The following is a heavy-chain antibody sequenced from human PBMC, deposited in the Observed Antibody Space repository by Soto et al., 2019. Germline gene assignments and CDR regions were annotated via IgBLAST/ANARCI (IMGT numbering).Heavy chain of an antibody. CDR1: GGTFSSYA. CDR2: IIPIFGTA. CDR3: ARAENRVLLYGPSWFDP. V-gene: IGHV1-69*01. J-gene: IGHJ5*02. Sequence: QVQLVQSGAEVKKPGSSVKVSCKASGGTFSSYAISWVRQAPEQGLEWMGGIIPIFGTANYAQKLQGRVTITADESTSTAYMELSSLRSEDTAVYYCARAENRVLLYGPSWFDPWGQGTLVTVSS. D-gene: IGHD2-15*01.